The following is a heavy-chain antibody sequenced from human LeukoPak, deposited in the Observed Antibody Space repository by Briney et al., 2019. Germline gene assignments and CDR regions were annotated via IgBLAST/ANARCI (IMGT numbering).Heavy chain of an antibody. V-gene: IGHV3-30*02. D-gene: IGHD6-13*01. J-gene: IGHJ4*02. CDR3: ARGGGSGRYGLPFDS. CDR2: MRYDGSNK. Sequence: GGSLRLSCAASGFTFSSYGMHWVRQAPGKGLEWVAFMRYDGSNKYYADSVKGRFTISRDNSKNTLYLQMNSLTDEDTAVYYCARGGGSGRYGLPFDSWGQGTLVTVSS. CDR1: GFTFSSYG.